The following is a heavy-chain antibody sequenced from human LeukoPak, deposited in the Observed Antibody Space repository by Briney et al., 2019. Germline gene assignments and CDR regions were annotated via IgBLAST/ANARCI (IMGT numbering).Heavy chain of an antibody. D-gene: IGHD6-13*01. CDR2: ISGSGGST. J-gene: IGHJ4*02. V-gene: IGHV3-23*01. Sequence: GGSLRLSCAASGFTFSSYGMTWVRQAPGKGLEWVSAISGSGGSTYYADSVKGRFTISRDNAKNSVYLQMNSLTDEDTAVYYCARGGGSGRYGLPFDSWGQGTLVTVSS. CDR3: ARGGGSGRYGLPFDS. CDR1: GFTFSSYG.